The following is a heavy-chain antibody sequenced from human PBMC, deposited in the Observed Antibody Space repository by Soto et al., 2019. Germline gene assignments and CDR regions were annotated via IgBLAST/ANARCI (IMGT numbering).Heavy chain of an antibody. D-gene: IGHD2-15*01. CDR2: IGRKANSYAT. CDR3: SSQDCSGVSCQRPN. Sequence: EVQLVESGGGLVQPGGSLKLSCAASGFTFSGSVMHWVRQASGKGLEWVGHIGRKANSYATTYAASVKGRFSISRDDSENTAYLQMNSLKTEDTAVYYCSSQDCSGVSCQRPNWGQGTLVTVSS. J-gene: IGHJ4*02. V-gene: IGHV3-73*02. CDR1: GFTFSGSV.